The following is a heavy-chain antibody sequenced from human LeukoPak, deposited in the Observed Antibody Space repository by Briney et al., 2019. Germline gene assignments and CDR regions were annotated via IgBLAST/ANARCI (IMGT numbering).Heavy chain of an antibody. CDR2: IYYSGST. CDR3: ARLPRKTYYFDY. CDR1: GGSISSSSYY. J-gene: IGHJ4*02. V-gene: IGHV4-39*01. Sequence: NPSETLSLTCTVSGGSISSSSYYWGWIRQPPGKGLEWIGSIYYSGSTYYNPSLKSRVTISVDTSKNQFSLELSSVTAADTAVYYCARLPRKTYYFDYWGQGTLVTVSS.